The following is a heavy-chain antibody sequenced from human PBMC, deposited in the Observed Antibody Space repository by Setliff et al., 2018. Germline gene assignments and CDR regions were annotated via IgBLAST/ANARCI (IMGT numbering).Heavy chain of an antibody. J-gene: IGHJ4*02. CDR2: IYHSGST. CDR1: GGSISSGGYS. D-gene: IGHD3-22*01. Sequence: PSETLSLTCAVSGGSISSGGYSWSWIRQPPGKGLEWIGYIYHSGSTYYNPSLNSRLTISVDTSKNQFSLRLNSVTAADTAVYYCARLWISYESNTYFYPKYFDFWGQGTLVTVSS. V-gene: IGHV4-30-2*02. CDR3: ARLWISYESNTYFYPKYFDF.